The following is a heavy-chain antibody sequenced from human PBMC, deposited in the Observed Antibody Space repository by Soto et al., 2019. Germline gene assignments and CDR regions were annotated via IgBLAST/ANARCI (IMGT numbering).Heavy chain of an antibody. Sequence: QVQLQESGPGLVKPSQTLSLTCSVSGGSISSDGYYWSWVRQHPGKGLEWIGYISNSGRTYFHPSLMSRLTISLDTSTNKFSLKLSSVTAADTAVYYCARGRNIVLESSTGGFDFWGQGTLVNVSS. J-gene: IGHJ4*02. CDR2: ISNSGRT. CDR1: GGSISSDGYY. V-gene: IGHV4-31*02. CDR3: ARGRNIVLESSTGGFDF. D-gene: IGHD2-2*01.